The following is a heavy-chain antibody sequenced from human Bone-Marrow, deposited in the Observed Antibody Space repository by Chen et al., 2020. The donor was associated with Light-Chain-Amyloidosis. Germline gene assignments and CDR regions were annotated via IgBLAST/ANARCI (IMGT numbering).Heavy chain of an antibody. Sequence: QVQLVQSGAEVKKPGASVKVSCKVSGYTLTELSMHWVRQAPGKGLEWMGGFDPEDGETSYAQKCQGSVTMTEDTSTDTAYMELSSLRSEDTAVYYCETVPPGGRSDWYFDLWCRGTLVTVSS. D-gene: IGHD6-25*01. CDR1: GYTLTELS. J-gene: IGHJ2*01. V-gene: IGHV1-24*01. CDR2: FDPEDGET. CDR3: ETVPPGGRSDWYFDL.